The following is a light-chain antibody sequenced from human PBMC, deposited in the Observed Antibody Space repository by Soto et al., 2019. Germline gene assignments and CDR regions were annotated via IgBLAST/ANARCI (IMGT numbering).Light chain of an antibody. CDR2: GTS. Sequence: EIVLTQSPGTLSLSPGERATLSCRASQSISSLLAWYQQKAGQAPRLLIYGTSTRATGIPARFSGSGSRTEFTLTISSLQFEDFAVYYCQQYNNWPRTFGQGTKVDIK. V-gene: IGKV3-15*01. CDR1: QSISSL. CDR3: QQYNNWPRT. J-gene: IGKJ1*01.